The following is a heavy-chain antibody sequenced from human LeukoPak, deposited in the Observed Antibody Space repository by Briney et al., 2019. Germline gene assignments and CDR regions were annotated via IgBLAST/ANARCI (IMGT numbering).Heavy chain of an antibody. CDR3: ASGGYYDSSGYSPPDY. Sequence: GGSLRLSCAASGFTVSSNYMSWVRQAPGKGLEWVSVIYSGGSTYYADSVKGRFTISRRNSKNTLYLQMNSLRAEDTAVYYCASGGYYDSSGYSPPDYWGQGTLVTVSS. D-gene: IGHD3-22*01. V-gene: IGHV3-53*04. CDR2: IYSGGST. CDR1: GFTVSSNY. J-gene: IGHJ4*02.